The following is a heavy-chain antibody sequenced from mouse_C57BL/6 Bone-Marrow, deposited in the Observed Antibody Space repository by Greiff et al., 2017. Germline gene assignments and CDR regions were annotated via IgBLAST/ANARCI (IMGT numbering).Heavy chain of an antibody. CDR3: AIRGAMDF. Sequence: QVQLQQPGAELVMPGASVKLSCKASGYTFTSYWMHWVKQRPGQGLEWIGEIDPSDSYTNYNQKFKGKSTLTVDKSSSTAYMQLSSLTSEDSAVYYCAIRGAMDFWYQGTSIPVTS. CDR1: GYTFTSYW. CDR2: IDPSDSYT. J-gene: IGHJ4*01. V-gene: IGHV1-69*01.